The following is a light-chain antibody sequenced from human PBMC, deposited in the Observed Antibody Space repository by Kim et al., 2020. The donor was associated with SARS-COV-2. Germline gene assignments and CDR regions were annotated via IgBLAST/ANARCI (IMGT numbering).Light chain of an antibody. CDR2: DAS. Sequence: DIQMTQSPSTLSASVGDRVTITCRASQSVSHYLAWYQHKPGKAPKLLVYDASSLEGGVPSRFSGSGSGTELTLTITSLQPDDFATYYCHQYSSSPWSFGQGTKVDIK. J-gene: IGKJ1*01. V-gene: IGKV1-5*01. CDR1: QSVSHY. CDR3: HQYSSSPWS.